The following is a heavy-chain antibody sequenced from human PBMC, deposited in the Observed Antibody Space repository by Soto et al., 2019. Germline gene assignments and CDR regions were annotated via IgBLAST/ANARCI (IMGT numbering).Heavy chain of an antibody. D-gene: IGHD3-10*01. CDR3: ARDLAPNYYGSGSPLGY. CDR1: GYTFTSYG. J-gene: IGHJ4*02. V-gene: IGHV1-18*01. Sequence: GASVKVSCKASGYTFTSYGISWVRQAPGQGLEWMGWISAYNGNTNYAQKLQGRVTMTTDTSTSTAYIELRSLRSDDTAVYYCARDLAPNYYGSGSPLGYWGQGTLVTVSS. CDR2: ISAYNGNT.